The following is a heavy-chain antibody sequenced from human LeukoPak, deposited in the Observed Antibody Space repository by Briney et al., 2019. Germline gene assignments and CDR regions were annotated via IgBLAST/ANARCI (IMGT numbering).Heavy chain of an antibody. CDR3: WLEKVVAAYFDS. V-gene: IGHV4-39*07. Sequence: SETLSLTCTVSGGSISSSSYFWGWIRQPPGKGLEWIGSFYYSGRPHYNPSLKSRVTISEDTSKNQFSLKMTSMTAADTAIYYCWLEKVVAAYFDSWGQGTLVTVSS. J-gene: IGHJ4*02. CDR2: FYYSGRP. D-gene: IGHD2-15*01. CDR1: GGSISSSSYF.